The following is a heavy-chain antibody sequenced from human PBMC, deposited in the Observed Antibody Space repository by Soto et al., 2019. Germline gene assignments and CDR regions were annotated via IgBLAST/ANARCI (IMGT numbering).Heavy chain of an antibody. J-gene: IGHJ4*02. CDR1: GGSFRSSSYY. D-gene: IGHD3-10*01. CDR2: IYYSGST. V-gene: IGHV4-39*01. CDR3: ARHWITMVRGVCHFDY. Sequence: PSETLSLTCPVSGGSFRSSSYYWGWIRQPPGKGLEWIGSIYYSGSTYYNPSLKSRVTMSVDPSKNQFSLKLISVTAADTAVYYCARHWITMVRGVCHFDYWGQGTLVTVSS.